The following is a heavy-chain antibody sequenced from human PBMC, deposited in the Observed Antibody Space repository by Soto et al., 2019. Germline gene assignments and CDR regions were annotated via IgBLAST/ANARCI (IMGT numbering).Heavy chain of an antibody. CDR2: ISAYNGNT. CDR1: GYTFTSYG. D-gene: IGHD2-2*01. CDR3: ATYDIVVLPAAPTPFRYYYYGMDV. V-gene: IGHV1-18*01. Sequence: QVQLVQSGAEVKKPGASVKVSCKASGYTFTSYGISWVRQAPGQGLEWMGWISAYNGNTNYAQKLQGRVTMTTDTSTRTAYKERRSLRPNDTAVYYCATYDIVVLPAAPTPFRYYYYGMDVWGQGTTVTVSS. J-gene: IGHJ6*02.